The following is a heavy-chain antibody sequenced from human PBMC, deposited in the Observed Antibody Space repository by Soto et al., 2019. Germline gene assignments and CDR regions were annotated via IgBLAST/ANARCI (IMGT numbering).Heavy chain of an antibody. Sequence: SETLSLTCSVSGGSVSDKTYYWSWIRQPPGKRLEWIGYVYYSGTTNYNPSLKSRVTISVDLSKNQSSLRLSSVTTADTALYYCARTTAVPNSLRSRYFFDYWGQGSLVTVSS. V-gene: IGHV4-61*01. CDR2: VYYSGTT. CDR3: ARTTAVPNSLRSRYFFDY. D-gene: IGHD1-7*01. J-gene: IGHJ4*02. CDR1: GGSVSDKTYY.